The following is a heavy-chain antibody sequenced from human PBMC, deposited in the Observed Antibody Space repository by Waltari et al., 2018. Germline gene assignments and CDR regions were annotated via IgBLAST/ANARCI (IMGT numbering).Heavy chain of an antibody. V-gene: IGHV4-61*02. CDR2: ISASGTT. J-gene: IGHJ3*02. CDR3: ARDTEYYYDDSGFVFDI. Sequence: QVQLQESGPGMVKHSKTLSLACTFSVRSTTSGSHYWTWIRQPAGKGLEWIGRISASGTTNYNPSLKSRVTISVDTPRNQFSLKLTSVTAADTAVYYCARDTEYYYDDSGFVFDIWGQGTMVTVSS. CDR1: VRSTTSGSHY. D-gene: IGHD3-22*01.